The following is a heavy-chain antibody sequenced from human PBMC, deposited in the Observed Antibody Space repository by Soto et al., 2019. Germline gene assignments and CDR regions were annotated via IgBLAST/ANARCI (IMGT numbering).Heavy chain of an antibody. Sequence: PGGSLRLSCAASGFTFSSYSMNWVRQAPGKGLEWVSNINSSSSYIYYVDSVKGRFTISRDNAKNSLYLQMNSLRAEDTAVYYCARVSVLFGGVIDYWGQGTLVTVSS. V-gene: IGHV3-21*05. CDR1: GFTFSSYS. CDR2: INSSSSYI. CDR3: ARVSVLFGGVIDY. J-gene: IGHJ4*02. D-gene: IGHD3-16*02.